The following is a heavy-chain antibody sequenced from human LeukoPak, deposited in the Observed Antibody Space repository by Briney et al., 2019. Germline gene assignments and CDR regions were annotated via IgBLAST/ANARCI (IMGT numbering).Heavy chain of an antibody. Sequence: GGSLRLSCAASGFTFSSYAMSWVRQAPGKGLEWVSAISGSGGSVYYADAVKGRFTISRDNSKNTLYLQMNSLRAEDTAIYYCAKLVIRPSGYPAYLDYWGQGTLVTVSS. V-gene: IGHV3-23*01. D-gene: IGHD3-16*02. CDR2: ISGSGGSV. CDR1: GFTFSSYA. J-gene: IGHJ4*02. CDR3: AKLVIRPSGYPAYLDY.